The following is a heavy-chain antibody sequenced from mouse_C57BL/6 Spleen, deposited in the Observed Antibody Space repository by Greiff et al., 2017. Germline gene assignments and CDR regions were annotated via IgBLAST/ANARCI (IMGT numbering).Heavy chain of an antibody. Sequence: DVKLVESGGGLVKPGGSLKLSCAASGFTFSSYAMSWVRQTPEKRLEWVATISDGGSYTYYPDNVKGRFTISRDNAKNNLYLQMSHLKSEDTAMYYGARKYYGHYFDYWGQGTTLTVSS. J-gene: IGHJ2*01. CDR1: GFTFSSYA. V-gene: IGHV5-4*03. CDR2: ISDGGSYT. D-gene: IGHD1-1*02. CDR3: ARKYYGHYFDY.